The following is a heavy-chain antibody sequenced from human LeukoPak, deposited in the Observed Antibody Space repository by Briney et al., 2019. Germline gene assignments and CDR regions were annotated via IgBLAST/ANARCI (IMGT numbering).Heavy chain of an antibody. CDR3: ARLAPGHSGYSFPDAFDI. CDR2: IYHSGST. CDR1: GGSISGGGYS. V-gene: IGHV4-30-2*01. D-gene: IGHD3-22*01. Sequence: SQTLSLTCAVSGGSISGGGYSWSWIRQPPGKGLEWIGYIYHSGSTYYNPSLKSRVTISVDRSKKQFSLKLSSVTAADTAVYYCARLAPGHSGYSFPDAFDIWGQGTMVTVSS. J-gene: IGHJ3*02.